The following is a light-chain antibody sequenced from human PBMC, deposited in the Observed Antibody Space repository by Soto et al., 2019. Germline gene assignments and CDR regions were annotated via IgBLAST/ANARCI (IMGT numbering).Light chain of an antibody. J-gene: IGKJ1*01. V-gene: IGKV3-15*01. CDR3: QQYSDWPWT. CDR1: RSVNSE. CDR2: GAS. Sequence: VMTQSPATLSVSPGERATLSCRASRSVNSELAWYQQKPGQAPRLLIYGASSRATDIPARFSGSGSGTEFTLAISSLQSEDLAVYYCQQYSDWPWTFGQGTKVEIK.